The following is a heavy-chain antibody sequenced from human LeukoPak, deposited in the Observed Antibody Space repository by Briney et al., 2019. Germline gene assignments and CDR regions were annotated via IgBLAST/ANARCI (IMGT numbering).Heavy chain of an antibody. CDR1: GFTVSSNY. J-gene: IGHJ4*02. CDR2: IYSGGST. V-gene: IGHV3-66*01. CDR3: ARIVATMPPEGYFGY. D-gene: IGHD5-12*01. Sequence: GGSLRLSCAASGFTVSSNYMSWVRQAPGKGLEWVSVIYSGGSTYYADSVKGRFTISRDNSKNTLYLQMNSLRAEDTAVYYCARIVATMPPEGYFGYWGQGTLVTVSS.